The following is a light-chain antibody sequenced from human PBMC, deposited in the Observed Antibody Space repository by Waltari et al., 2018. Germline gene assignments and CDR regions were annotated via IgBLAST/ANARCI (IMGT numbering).Light chain of an antibody. CDR2: DIN. Sequence: QSALTQPRSVSGSPGQSVPISCTGTSSDVGGSNYDSLYQQHPDNAPKLIIYDINKRPSGVPERFSGSKSGNTASLTISGLQAEDEADYYCCSYVGSNIYWVFGGGTKLTVL. J-gene: IGLJ3*02. CDR1: SSDVGGSNY. V-gene: IGLV2-11*01. CDR3: CSYVGSNIYWV.